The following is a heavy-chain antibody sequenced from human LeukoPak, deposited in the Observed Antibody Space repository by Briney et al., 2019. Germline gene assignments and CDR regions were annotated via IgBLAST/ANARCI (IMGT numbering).Heavy chain of an antibody. D-gene: IGHD3-3*01. CDR3: ARCSSPIIYDFWSGYYDY. J-gene: IGHJ4*02. CDR2: ISWNSGSI. V-gene: IGHV3-9*01. CDR1: GFTFDDYA. Sequence: GGSLRLSCAASGFTFDDYAMHWVRQAPGKGLEWVSGISWNSGSIGYADSVKGRFTISRDNAKNSLYLQMNSLRAEDTAVYYCARCSSPIIYDFWSGYYDYWGQGTLVTVSS.